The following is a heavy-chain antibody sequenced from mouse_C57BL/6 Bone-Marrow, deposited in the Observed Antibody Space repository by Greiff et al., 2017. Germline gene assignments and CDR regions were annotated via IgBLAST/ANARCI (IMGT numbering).Heavy chain of an antibody. CDR2: IDPENGDT. J-gene: IGHJ2*01. D-gene: IGHD1-1*01. CDR1: GFNINDDY. V-gene: IGHV14-4*01. CDR3: TTYYYGSGG. Sequence: VQLKQSGAELVRPGASVKLSCTASGFNINDDYMHWVKQRPEQGLEWIGWIDPENGDTEYASKFQGKATITADTSSNTAYLQLSSLTSEDSAVYYCTTYYYGSGGWGQGTTLTVSS.